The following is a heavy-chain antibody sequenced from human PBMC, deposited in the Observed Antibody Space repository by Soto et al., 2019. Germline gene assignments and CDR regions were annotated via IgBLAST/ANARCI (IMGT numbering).Heavy chain of an antibody. CDR3: ARGDSGSYFDY. D-gene: IGHD1-26*01. CDR2: ISQSGST. J-gene: IGHJ4*03. CDR1: NGSFSGYY. V-gene: IGHV4-34*01. Sequence: QVQLQQWGAGLLKPSETLSLICAVYNGSFSGYYWNWIRQPPGKGLEWIGEISQSGSTDYNVSLKSRVTISVDKSKNQSSLKLKSVTAADTAVYYCARGDSGSYFDYWGQGNLVTVSS.